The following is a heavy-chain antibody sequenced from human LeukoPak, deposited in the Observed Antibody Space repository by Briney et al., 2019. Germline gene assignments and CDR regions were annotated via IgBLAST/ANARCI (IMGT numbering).Heavy chain of an antibody. CDR3: ARVSLIAAALFDY. CDR1: GFTFDDYA. J-gene: IGHJ4*02. CDR2: IYYSGST. D-gene: IGHD6-13*01. V-gene: IGHV4-59*01. Sequence: LRLSCAASGFTFDDYAMHWIRQPPGKGLEWIGYIYYSGSTNYNPSLKSRVTISVDTSKNQFSLKLSSVTAADTAVYYCARVSLIAAALFDYWGQGTLVTVSS.